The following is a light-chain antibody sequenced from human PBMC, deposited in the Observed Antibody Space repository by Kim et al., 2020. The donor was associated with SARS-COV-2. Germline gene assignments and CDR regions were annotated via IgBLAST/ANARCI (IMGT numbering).Light chain of an antibody. CDR1: QGINNY. Sequence: DIQMTQSPSSLSASVGDRITMTCRASQGINNYVAWFQQRPGKAPTSLIYGASNLQSGVPSKFSGSGFGTDFTLTITNLQPEDFATYYCQQYIGYPYTFGQGTKLEI. J-gene: IGKJ2*01. CDR2: GAS. CDR3: QQYIGYPYT. V-gene: IGKV1-16*02.